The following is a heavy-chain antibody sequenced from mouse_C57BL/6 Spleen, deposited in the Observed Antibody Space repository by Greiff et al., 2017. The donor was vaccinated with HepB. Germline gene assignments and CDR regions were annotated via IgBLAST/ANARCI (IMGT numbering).Heavy chain of an antibody. CDR2: IYPGDGDT. Sequence: SGPELVKPGASVKISCKASGYAFSSSWMNWVKQRPGKGLEWIGRIYPGDGDTNYNEKFKGKATLTADKSSSTAYMQLSSLTSEDSAVYFCASAYYSNYMDDWGQGTSVTVSS. V-gene: IGHV1-82*01. D-gene: IGHD2-5*01. CDR1: GYAFSSSW. J-gene: IGHJ4*01. CDR3: ASAYYSNYMDD.